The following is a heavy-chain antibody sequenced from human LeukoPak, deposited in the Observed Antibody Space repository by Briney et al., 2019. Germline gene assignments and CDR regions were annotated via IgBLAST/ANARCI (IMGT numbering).Heavy chain of an antibody. Sequence: ASVKVSCKASGFTFNAYYIHWVRQAPGQGLEWMGWINPNTGDTNFAQKFQGRVTMTTDTSTSTAYMELRSLRSDDTAVYYCALYSSGWYFLDYWGQGTLVTVSS. D-gene: IGHD6-19*01. J-gene: IGHJ4*02. CDR3: ALYSSGWYFLDY. V-gene: IGHV1-2*02. CDR1: GFTFNAYY. CDR2: INPNTGDT.